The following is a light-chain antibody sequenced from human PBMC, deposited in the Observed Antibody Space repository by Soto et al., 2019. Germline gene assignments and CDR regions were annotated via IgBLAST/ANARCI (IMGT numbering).Light chain of an antibody. CDR2: RNS. CDR1: ASTIGRNY. J-gene: IGLJ1*01. V-gene: IGLV1-47*01. Sequence: QSVLTQSPSASGTPGQRVTISCSGSASTIGRNYVYWYQQLPGTAPKLLIYRNSQRPSGVPDRFSGSKSGTSASLAISGLRSEDEADYYCAAWDDNLSGFYVLGDGTKLTVL. CDR3: AAWDDNLSGFYV.